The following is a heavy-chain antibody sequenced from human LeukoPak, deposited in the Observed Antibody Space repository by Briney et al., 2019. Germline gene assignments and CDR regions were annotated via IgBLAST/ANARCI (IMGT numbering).Heavy chain of an antibody. D-gene: IGHD4-23*01. Sequence: PSETLSLTCAVYGSSFSGYYWSWIRQPPGKGLEWIGEVNHGGSTSYNPSLKSRVTISVDTSNNQFSLKLSSVTAADTAVYYCARGGGTYGGHGVMGYWGQGTLVTVSS. CDR2: VNHGGST. CDR3: ARGGGTYGGHGVMGY. J-gene: IGHJ4*02. CDR1: GSSFSGYY. V-gene: IGHV4-34*01.